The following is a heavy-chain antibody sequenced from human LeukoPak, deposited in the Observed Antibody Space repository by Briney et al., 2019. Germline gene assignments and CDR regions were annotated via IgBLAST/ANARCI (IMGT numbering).Heavy chain of an antibody. CDR1: GYTFTSYD. CDR3: AVGGWELLRRSNYFDY. V-gene: IGHV1-8*01. Sequence: ASVKVSCKASGYTFTSYDTNWVRQAPGQGLEWMGWMNPNSGNTGYAQKFQGRVTMTRNTSISTAYMELSSLRSEDTAVYYCAVGGWELLRRSNYFDYWGQGTLVTVSS. D-gene: IGHD1-26*01. CDR2: MNPNSGNT. J-gene: IGHJ4*02.